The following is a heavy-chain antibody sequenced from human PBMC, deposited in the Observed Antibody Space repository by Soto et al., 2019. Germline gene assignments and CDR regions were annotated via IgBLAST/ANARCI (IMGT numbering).Heavy chain of an antibody. CDR3: ATAIADDAFDI. V-gene: IGHV1-3*01. CDR1: GYTFTSYA. D-gene: IGHD2-2*01. CDR2: INGGNGNT. J-gene: IGHJ3*02. Sequence: ASVKVSCKASGYTFTSYAMHWVRQAPGQRLERMGWINGGNGNTKYSQKLQGRVTITRDTSATTAYMELSSLRSEDTAVYYCATAIADDAFDIWGRGTMVTVSS.